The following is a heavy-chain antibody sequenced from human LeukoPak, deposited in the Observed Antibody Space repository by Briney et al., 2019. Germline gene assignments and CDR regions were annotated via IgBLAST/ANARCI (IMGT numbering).Heavy chain of an antibody. CDR2: INPNSGGT. J-gene: IGHJ4*02. CDR3: ARDRRRYDILTGYRKGCFDY. V-gene: IGHV1-2*02. CDR1: GYTFTGYY. D-gene: IGHD3-9*01. Sequence: ASVKVSCKASGYTFTGYYMHWVRQAPGQGLEWMGWINPNSGGTNYAQKFQGRVTMTTDTSTSTAYMELRSLRSDDTAVYYCARDRRRYDILTGYRKGCFDYWGQGTLVTVSS.